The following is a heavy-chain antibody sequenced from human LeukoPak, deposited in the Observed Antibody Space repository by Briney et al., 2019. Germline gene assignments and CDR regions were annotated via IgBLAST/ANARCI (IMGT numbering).Heavy chain of an antibody. Sequence: GSLRLSCAASGFTFSSYGMHWVRPAPGKGLEWVAVIWYDGSNKYYADSVKGRFTISRDNSKNTLYLQMNSLRAEDTAVYYCARDFWSGYFVRGLYGMDVWGQGTTVTVSS. CDR1: GFTFSSYG. D-gene: IGHD3-3*01. J-gene: IGHJ6*02. CDR3: ARDFWSGYFVRGLYGMDV. V-gene: IGHV3-30*19. CDR2: IWYDGSNK.